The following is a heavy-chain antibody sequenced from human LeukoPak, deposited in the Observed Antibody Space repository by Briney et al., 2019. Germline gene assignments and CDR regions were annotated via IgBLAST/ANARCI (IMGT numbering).Heavy chain of an antibody. CDR2: ISDSGSTT. CDR3: AKDARRYSGWYFFDH. Sequence: EGSLRLSCAASGFTVSSNYMSWVSQDPGNGLEWVSVISDSGSTTYYADSVKGRFTISRDNSRNTLYLQMNSLRVDDTAVYYCAKDARRYSGWYFFDHWGQGTLVTVSS. D-gene: IGHD6-19*01. J-gene: IGHJ4*02. V-gene: IGHV3-23*01. CDR1: GFTVSSNY.